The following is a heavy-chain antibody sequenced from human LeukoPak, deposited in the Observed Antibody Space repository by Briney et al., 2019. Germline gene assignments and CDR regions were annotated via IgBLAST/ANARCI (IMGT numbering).Heavy chain of an antibody. CDR2: ISGSGGST. CDR1: GFTFSSYA. D-gene: IGHD6-6*01. J-gene: IGHJ4*02. V-gene: IGHV3-23*01. Sequence: TGGSLRLSCAASGFTFSSYAMSWVRQAPGKGLEWVSAISGSGGSTYYADSVKGRFTISRDNSKNTLYLQMNSLRAEDTAVYYCAKMWVAARLGSLDCWGQGTLVTVSS. CDR3: AKMWVAARLGSLDC.